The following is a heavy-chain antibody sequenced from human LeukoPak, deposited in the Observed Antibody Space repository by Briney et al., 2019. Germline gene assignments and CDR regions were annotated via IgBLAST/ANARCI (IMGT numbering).Heavy chain of an antibody. CDR3: AKDPYYYDSSGHSGGYFDY. CDR1: GFTFSTYA. J-gene: IGHJ4*02. D-gene: IGHD3-22*01. V-gene: IGHV3-23*01. CDR2: IISAGNT. Sequence: GGSLRLFCTASGFTFSTYAMRWVRQAPGKGLEWVSGIISAGNTYYADSVKGRFTISRDNSKNTLYLQMNSLRAEDTAVYYCAKDPYYYDSSGHSGGYFDYWGQGTLVTVSS.